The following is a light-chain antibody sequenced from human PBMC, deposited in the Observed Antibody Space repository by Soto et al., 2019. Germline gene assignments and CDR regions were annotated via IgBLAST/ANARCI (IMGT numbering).Light chain of an antibody. CDR2: DTS. J-gene: IGKJ4*01. Sequence: EIVLTQSPATLSLSPGERATLSCRATQSLSNNLAWYQQKPGQTPRLLIYDTSNRTTGIPARFSGSGSGTAFTLTISSLEPEDFAVYYCQYRPDGLPFGGGTKVEIK. CDR1: QSLSNN. V-gene: IGKV3-11*01. CDR3: QYRPDGLP.